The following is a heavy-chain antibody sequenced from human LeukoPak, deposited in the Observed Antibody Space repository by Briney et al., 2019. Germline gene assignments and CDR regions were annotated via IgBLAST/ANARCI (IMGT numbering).Heavy chain of an antibody. CDR1: GFTFSSYA. V-gene: IGHV3-30-3*01. Sequence: GGSLRLSCAASGFTFSSYAMHWVRQAPGKGLEWVAVISYDGSNKYYADSVKGRFTISRDNSKNTLYLQMNSLRAEDTAVYYCARGVGGYQLPMTGDYWGQGTLVTVSS. CDR2: ISYDGSNK. D-gene: IGHD2-2*01. J-gene: IGHJ4*02. CDR3: ARGVGGYQLPMTGDY.